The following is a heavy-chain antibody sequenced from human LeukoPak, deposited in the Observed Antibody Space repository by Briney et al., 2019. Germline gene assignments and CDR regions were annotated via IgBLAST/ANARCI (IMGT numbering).Heavy chain of an antibody. J-gene: IGHJ6*02. Sequence: GASVKVSCKASGYTFTNFVIHWVRQAPGQRLEWMGWINAGNGNTKYSQKLQGRVTFIRDTSASTVYMELTSLRSEDTAVYYCARFTRSDITIFGVVIPANYYYGMDVWGQGTTVTVSS. V-gene: IGHV1-3*01. D-gene: IGHD3-3*01. CDR1: GYTFTNFV. CDR2: INAGNGNT. CDR3: ARFTRSDITIFGVVIPANYYYGMDV.